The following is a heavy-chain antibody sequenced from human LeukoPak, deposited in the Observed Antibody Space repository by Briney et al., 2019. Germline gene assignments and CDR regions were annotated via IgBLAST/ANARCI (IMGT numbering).Heavy chain of an antibody. CDR1: GFTFSSYA. CDR3: ARGATSLIVCDY. Sequence: GGSLRLSCAASGFTFSSYAMSWVRQAPGKGLEWVSAISGSGGSTYYADSVKGRFTISRDNAKNSLYLQMNSLRAEDTAVYYCARGATSLIVCDYWGQGTLVTVSS. V-gene: IGHV3-23*01. CDR2: ISGSGGST. D-gene: IGHD5-12*01. J-gene: IGHJ4*02.